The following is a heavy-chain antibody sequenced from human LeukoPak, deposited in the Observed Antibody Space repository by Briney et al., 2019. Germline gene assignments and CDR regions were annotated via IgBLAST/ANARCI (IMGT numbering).Heavy chain of an antibody. J-gene: IGHJ4*02. Sequence: GGSLRLSCAASGLTFSNYAMNWVRQASGKGLEWVSGITDSGRKTYYADSVKGRFSISRDNSKNTLYLQMNSLRAEDTAVYYCAKNLEQLDPRVFFDYWGQGTLVTVSS. CDR2: ITDSGRKT. V-gene: IGHV3-23*01. CDR1: GLTFSNYA. CDR3: AKNLEQLDPRVFFDY. D-gene: IGHD6-13*01.